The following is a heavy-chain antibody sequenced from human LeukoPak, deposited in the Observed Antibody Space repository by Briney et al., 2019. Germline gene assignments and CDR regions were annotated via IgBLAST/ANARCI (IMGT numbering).Heavy chain of an antibody. Sequence: SETLSLTCAVYGGSFSGYYWSSIRQPPGKGLEWIGEINHSGSTNYNPSLKSRVTISVDTSKNQFSLKLSSVTAADTAVYYCARGRWPRRGWFDPWGQGTLVTVSS. J-gene: IGHJ5*02. V-gene: IGHV4-34*01. CDR3: ARGRWPRRGWFDP. CDR1: GGSFSGYY. CDR2: INHSGST.